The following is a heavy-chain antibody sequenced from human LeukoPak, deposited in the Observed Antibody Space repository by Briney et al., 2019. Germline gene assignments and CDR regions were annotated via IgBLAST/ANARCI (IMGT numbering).Heavy chain of an antibody. CDR2: IYYTGST. D-gene: IGHD1-14*01. CDR3: ARDRRPEGFDY. Sequence: PSETLSLTCTVSGGSITSYYWSWIRQPPGKGLEFIGHIYYTGSTEYNPSLKGRVTISLDTSKNQFSLKLSSVTAADTAVYYCARDRRPEGFDYWGQGTLVTVSS. J-gene: IGHJ4*02. V-gene: IGHV4-59*01. CDR1: GGSITSYY.